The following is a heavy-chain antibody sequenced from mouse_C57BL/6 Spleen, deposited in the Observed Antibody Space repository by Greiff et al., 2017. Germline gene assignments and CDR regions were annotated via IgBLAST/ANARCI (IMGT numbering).Heavy chain of an antibody. CDR2: IYPGDGDT. J-gene: IGHJ2*01. CDR1: GYAFSSSW. Sequence: VKLVESGPELVKPGASVKISCTASGYAFSSSWMNWVKQRPGKGLEWIGRIYPGDGDTNYNGKFKGKATLTADKSSSTAYMQLSSLTSEDSAVYFCARTSSGHHYFDYWGQGTTLTVSS. V-gene: IGHV1-82*01. CDR3: ARTSSGHHYFDY. D-gene: IGHD3-2*02.